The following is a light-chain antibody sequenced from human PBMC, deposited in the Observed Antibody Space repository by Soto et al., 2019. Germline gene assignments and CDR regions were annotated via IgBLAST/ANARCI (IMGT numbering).Light chain of an antibody. CDR2: DVS. CDR3: CSYAGSYTYV. J-gene: IGLJ1*01. V-gene: IGLV2-11*01. CDR1: SSDVGGYNY. Sequence: QSALTQPRSVSGSPGQAVTISCTGTSSDVGGYNYVSWYQQHPGKAPKLMIYDVSKRPSGVPDRFSGSKSGNTASLTISGLQAYDEADYYCCSYAGSYTYVFETGTKLTVL.